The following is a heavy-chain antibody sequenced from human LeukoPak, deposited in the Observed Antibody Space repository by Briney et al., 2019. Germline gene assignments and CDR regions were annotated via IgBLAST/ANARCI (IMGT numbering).Heavy chain of an antibody. J-gene: IGHJ4*02. CDR1: AYTFTSYG. CDR2: ISAYNGNT. D-gene: IGHD2-15*01. V-gene: IGHV1-18*01. Sequence: ASVKVSCKASAYTFTSYGISWVRQAPGQGLEWMGWISAYNGNTNYAQKPQGRVTMTTDTSTSTAYMELRSLRSDDTAVYYCARFVVVVATLYYFDYWGQGTLVTVSS. CDR3: ARFVVVVATLYYFDY.